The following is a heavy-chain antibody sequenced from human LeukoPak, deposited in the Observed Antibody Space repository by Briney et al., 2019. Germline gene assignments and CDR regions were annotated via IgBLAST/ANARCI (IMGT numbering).Heavy chain of an antibody. D-gene: IGHD6-19*01. J-gene: IGHJ4*02. V-gene: IGHV1-46*01. CDR1: GYTFTSYH. CDR3: AREWLAVAGLDY. Sequence: ASVKVSCKASGYTFTSYHMHWVRQAPGQGLEWMGIINPSGGSTSYAQKFQGRVTMTRDTSTSTVYMELSSLRSEDTAVYYCAREWLAVAGLDYWGQGTLVTVSS. CDR2: INPSGGST.